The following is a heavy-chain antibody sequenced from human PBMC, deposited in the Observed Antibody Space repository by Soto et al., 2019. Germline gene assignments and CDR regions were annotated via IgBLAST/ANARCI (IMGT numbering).Heavy chain of an antibody. J-gene: IGHJ4*02. V-gene: IGHV3-72*01. Sequence: EVQLVESGGGLVQPGGSLRLSCAASGFTFSDHYMDWVRQAPGKGLEWVGRSRNKANSYSTAYAACVKGRFTISRDESKNSLYLQMNSLKTGDTAVYYCARFSGSYTRGLDYWGQGTLVTVSS. CDR2: SRNKANSYST. CDR1: GFTFSDHY. CDR3: ARFSGSYTRGLDY. D-gene: IGHD1-26*01.